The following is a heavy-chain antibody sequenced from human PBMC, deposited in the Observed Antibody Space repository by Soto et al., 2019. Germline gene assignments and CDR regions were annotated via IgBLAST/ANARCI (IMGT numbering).Heavy chain of an antibody. V-gene: IGHV3-23*01. D-gene: IGHD6-13*01. J-gene: IGHJ4*02. Sequence: GGSLRLSCAASGFTFSSYAMNWVRQAPGKGLEWVSVISGSGDSTYYADSVKGRFTISRDNSKNTLYLQMNSLRTEDTAVYYCARRGTGTYFDYWGQGTLVTVSS. CDR1: GFTFSSYA. CDR2: ISGSGDST. CDR3: ARRGTGTYFDY.